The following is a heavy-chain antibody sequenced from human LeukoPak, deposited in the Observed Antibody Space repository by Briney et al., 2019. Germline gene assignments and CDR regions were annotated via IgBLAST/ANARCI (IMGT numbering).Heavy chain of an antibody. CDR3: ARKPYSYGSPFDY. CDR2: IYYSGSA. J-gene: IGHJ4*02. Sequence: PSETLSLTCTVSGGSISSGDYYWSWIRQHPGKGLEWIGHIYYSGSAYYNPSLKSRVTISVDTSKNHFSLKLSSVTAADTAVYYCARKPYSYGSPFDYWGQGTLVTVSS. CDR1: GGSISSGDYY. D-gene: IGHD3-10*01. V-gene: IGHV4-31*03.